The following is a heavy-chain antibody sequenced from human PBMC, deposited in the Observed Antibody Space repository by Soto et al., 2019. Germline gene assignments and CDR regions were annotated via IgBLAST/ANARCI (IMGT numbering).Heavy chain of an antibody. CDR3: ARDSGYYYGSGSRGVDY. Sequence: ASVKVSCKASGYTFTSYGISWVRQAPGQGLEWMGWISAYNGNTNYAQKLQGRVTMTTDTSTSTAYMELRSLRSDDTAVYYCARDSGYYYGSGSRGVDYWGQGTRVTVSS. V-gene: IGHV1-18*01. CDR1: GYTFTSYG. D-gene: IGHD3-10*01. CDR2: ISAYNGNT. J-gene: IGHJ4*02.